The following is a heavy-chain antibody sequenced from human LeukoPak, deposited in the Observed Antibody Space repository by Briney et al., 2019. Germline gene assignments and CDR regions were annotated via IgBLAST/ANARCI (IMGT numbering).Heavy chain of an antibody. CDR3: APTIPARRIVVVSDNWFDP. V-gene: IGHV2-5*02. D-gene: IGHD3-22*01. Sequence: SGPTLVKPTQTLTLTCTFSRFSLSTSGVGVGWIRQPPGKALEWLALIYWDDDKRYSPSLKSRLTITKDTSKNQVVLTMTNMDPVDTATYYCAPTIPARRIVVVSDNWFDPWGQGTLVTVSS. CDR2: IYWDDDK. CDR1: RFSLSTSGVG. J-gene: IGHJ5*02.